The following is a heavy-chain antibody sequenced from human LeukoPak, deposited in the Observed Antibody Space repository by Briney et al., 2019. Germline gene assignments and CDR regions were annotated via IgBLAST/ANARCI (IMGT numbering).Heavy chain of an antibody. CDR3: ARDYGPYPGCSWFDP. CDR2: INCNGGGT. D-gene: IGHD2-21*01. Sequence: ASVKVSCKASGYTFTGYYIHWVRQAPGQGLEWMGRINCNGGGTSYARKFQGRVTMTRDTSISTAYMELDRLTSDDTAVYYCARDYGPYPGCSWFDPWGQGTLVTVSS. CDR1: GYTFTGYY. V-gene: IGHV1-2*06. J-gene: IGHJ5*02.